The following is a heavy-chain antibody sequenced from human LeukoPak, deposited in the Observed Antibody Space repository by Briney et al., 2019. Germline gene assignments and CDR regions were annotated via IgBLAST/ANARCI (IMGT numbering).Heavy chain of an antibody. CDR1: GFTFSSYW. D-gene: IGHD3-10*01. J-gene: IGHJ4*02. V-gene: IGHV3-7*01. CDR3: ANSQLKWFGELFIGY. CDR2: IKQDGSEK. Sequence: PGGSLRLSCAASGFTFSSYWMSWVRQAPGKGLEWVANIKQDGSEKYYVDSVKGRFTISRDNAKNSLYLQMNSLRAEDTAVYYCANSQLKWFGELFIGYWGQGTLVTVSS.